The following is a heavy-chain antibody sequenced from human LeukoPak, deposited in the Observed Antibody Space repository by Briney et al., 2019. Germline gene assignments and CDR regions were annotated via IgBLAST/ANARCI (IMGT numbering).Heavy chain of an antibody. D-gene: IGHD2-15*01. Sequence: PGGSLRLSCAASGFTFSTYSLNWVRQAPGKGLEWISYISSSSGTLYYADSVKGRFTISRDNAKSSLYLQMNSLRDEDTALYFCARNRYCVLANCNDRDLDCWGQGTLVTVSS. CDR1: GFTFSTYS. CDR3: ARNRYCVLANCNDRDLDC. J-gene: IGHJ4*02. V-gene: IGHV3-48*02. CDR2: ISSSSGTL.